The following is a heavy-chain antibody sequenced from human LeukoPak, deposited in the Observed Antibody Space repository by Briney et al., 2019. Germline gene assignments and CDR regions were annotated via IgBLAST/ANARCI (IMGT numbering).Heavy chain of an antibody. V-gene: IGHV3-74*01. J-gene: IGHJ4*02. D-gene: IGHD6-13*01. Sequence: GGSLRLSCAASGFTFSSYWMHWVRQAPGKGLVRVSRINSDGSSTSYADSVKGRFTISRDNAKNTLYLQMNSLRAEDTAVYYCATLAAAGTDYWGQGTLVTVSS. CDR3: ATLAAAGTDY. CDR1: GFTFSSYW. CDR2: INSDGSST.